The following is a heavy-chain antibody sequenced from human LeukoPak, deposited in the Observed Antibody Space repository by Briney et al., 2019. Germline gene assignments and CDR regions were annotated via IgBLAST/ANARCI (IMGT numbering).Heavy chain of an antibody. J-gene: IGHJ3*02. D-gene: IGHD1-1*01. V-gene: IGHV6-1*01. CDR1: GDSVSTNVGS. CDR2: TYYSSKWFN. CDR3: ARSFTTSAGAFDI. Sequence: SQTLSLTCDISGDSVSTNVGSWHWIRQSPSRGLEWLGRTYYSSKWFNDYALSVKSRVSINTDISKNPFSLQLNSVTPEDTAVYYCARSFTTSAGAFDIWGQGTMVTVSS.